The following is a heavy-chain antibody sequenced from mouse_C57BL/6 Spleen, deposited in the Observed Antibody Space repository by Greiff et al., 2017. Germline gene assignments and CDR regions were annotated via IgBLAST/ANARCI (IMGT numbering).Heavy chain of an antibody. CDR2: ISSGSSTI. Sequence: EVQGVESGGGLVKPGGSLKLSCAASGFTFSDYGMHWVRQAPEKGLEWVAYISSGSSTIYYADTVKGRFTISRDNAKNTLFLQLTSLRSDDTAMYYCARHGITYYYAMDYWGQGTSVTVSS. V-gene: IGHV5-17*01. D-gene: IGHD1-1*01. J-gene: IGHJ4*01. CDR3: ARHGITYYYAMDY. CDR1: GFTFSDYG.